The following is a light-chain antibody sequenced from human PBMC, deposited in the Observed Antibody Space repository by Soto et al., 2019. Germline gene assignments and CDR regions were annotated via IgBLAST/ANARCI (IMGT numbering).Light chain of an antibody. CDR1: QSISSY. CDR2: AAS. Sequence: IQLTQSPSSLSASVGDRVTNTCRASQSISSYLNWYQQKPEKAPKLLIYAASSLQSGVPSRFSGSGSGTDFTLTISSLQPEDFATYYCQQSYSTPPAFGQGTKVDIK. CDR3: QQSYSTPPA. J-gene: IGKJ1*01. V-gene: IGKV1-39*01.